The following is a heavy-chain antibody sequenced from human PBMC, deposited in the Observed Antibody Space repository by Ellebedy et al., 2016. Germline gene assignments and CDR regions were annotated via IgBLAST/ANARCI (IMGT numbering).Heavy chain of an antibody. D-gene: IGHD2-2*01. J-gene: IGHJ6*02. CDR1: GFTFSSYW. Sequence: GESLKISXAASGFTFSSYWMSWVRQAPGKGLEWVANIKQDGSEKYYVDSVKGRFTISRDNAKNSLYLQMNSLRAEDTAVYYCARDRIVVVPAANYYYYYGMDVWGQGTTVTVSS. CDR2: IKQDGSEK. CDR3: ARDRIVVVPAANYYYYYGMDV. V-gene: IGHV3-7*01.